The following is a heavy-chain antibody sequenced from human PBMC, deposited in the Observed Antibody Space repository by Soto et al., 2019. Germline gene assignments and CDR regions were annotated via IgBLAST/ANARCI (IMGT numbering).Heavy chain of an antibody. CDR1: GFTFDDYA. CDR2: LSWNSGRI. D-gene: IGHD3-16*01. Sequence: AGGSLRLSCAASGFTFDDYAMHWVRQAPGKGLEWVSGLSWNSGRIGYADSVKGRFTISRDNAKNSLYLQMNILRAEDTAFYYWTKYLGSALGDYGMDVWGQGTTVTVSS. V-gene: IGHV3-9*01. J-gene: IGHJ6*02. CDR3: TKYLGSALGDYGMDV.